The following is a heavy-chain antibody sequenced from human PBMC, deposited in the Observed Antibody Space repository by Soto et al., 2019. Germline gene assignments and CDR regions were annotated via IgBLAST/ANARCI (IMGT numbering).Heavy chain of an antibody. CDR2: MNPDSGNT. J-gene: IGHJ5*02. CDR3: ARERTRGFDR. Sequence: QVQLVQSGAEVKKPGASVKVSCKASGYTFTSCDINWVRQTTGQALEWMGWMNPDSGNTAYAQKFRGRVTMTRNTSISTAYMELSSLRSEDTAVYYCARERTRGFDRWGQGPLVTVSS. V-gene: IGHV1-8*02. CDR1: GYTFTSCD.